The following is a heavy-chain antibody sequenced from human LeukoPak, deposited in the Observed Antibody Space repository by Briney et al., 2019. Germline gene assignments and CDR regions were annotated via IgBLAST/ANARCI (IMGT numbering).Heavy chain of an antibody. CDR2: IHYSGST. CDR1: GGSISSYY. CDR3: ARGPSDYFDY. J-gene: IGHJ4*02. V-gene: IGHV4-59*01. Sequence: PSETPSLTCTVSGGSISSYYWSWIRQPPGKGLEWIGYIHYSGSTNYNPSLKSRVTISVDTSKNQFSLKLTSVTAADTAMYYCARGPSDYFDYWGQGTLVTVSS.